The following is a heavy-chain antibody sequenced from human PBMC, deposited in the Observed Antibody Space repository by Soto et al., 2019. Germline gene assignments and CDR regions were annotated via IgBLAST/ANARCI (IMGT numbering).Heavy chain of an antibody. V-gene: IGHV3-48*02. J-gene: IGHJ4*02. CDR3: TVSLPVDY. CDR1: GFTFSSYN. Sequence: EVQLVESGGGLVQPGGSLRLSCAASGFTFSSYNMDWVRQAPGKGLEWVSYISSSSSTIYYADSVKGRFTISRDNAKNSLYLQMNSLRDEDTAVSYCTVSLPVDYWGQGTPVTVSS. CDR2: ISSSSSTI.